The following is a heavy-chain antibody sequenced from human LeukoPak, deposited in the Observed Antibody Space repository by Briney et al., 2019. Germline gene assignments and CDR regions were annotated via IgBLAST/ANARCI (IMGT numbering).Heavy chain of an antibody. CDR2: FDPKDGET. J-gene: IGHJ4*02. CDR3: ATDRGNYGDRRGWRGSLYYFDY. CDR1: GYTLTELS. V-gene: IGHV1-24*01. D-gene: IGHD4-17*01. Sequence: ASVKVSCKVSGYTLTELSMHWVRQAPGKGLEWMGGFDPKDGETIYAQKFQGRVTMTEDTSTDTAYMELSSLRSEDTAVYYCATDRGNYGDRRGWRGSLYYFDYWGQGTLVTVSS.